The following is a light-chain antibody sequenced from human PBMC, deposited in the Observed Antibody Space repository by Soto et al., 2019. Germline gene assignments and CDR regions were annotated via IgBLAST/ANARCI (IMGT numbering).Light chain of an antibody. J-gene: IGLJ3*02. V-gene: IGLV2-18*02. Sequence: QSVLTQPASVSGSPGQSITISCTGTSSDIGSFNRVSWYQQPPGTAPKLIIYDVNNRPSGVSDRFSGSKSDNTASLTISGLQAEDEADYHCSSYRGSSPLVFGGGTKVTVL. CDR3: SSYRGSSPLV. CDR2: DVN. CDR1: SSDIGSFNR.